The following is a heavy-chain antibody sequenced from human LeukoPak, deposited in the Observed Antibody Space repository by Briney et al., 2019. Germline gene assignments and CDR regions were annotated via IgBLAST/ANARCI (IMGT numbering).Heavy chain of an antibody. V-gene: IGHV4-34*01. D-gene: IGHD6-13*01. CDR1: GGSFSGYY. CDR2: INHSGST. Sequence: PSETLSLTCAVYGGSFSGYYWSWIRQPPGKGLEWIGEINHSGSTNYNPSLKSRVTISVDTSKNQFSLKLSSVTAADTVVYYCARGLGKGAAAADYWGQGTLVTVSS. J-gene: IGHJ4*02. CDR3: ARGLGKGAAAADY.